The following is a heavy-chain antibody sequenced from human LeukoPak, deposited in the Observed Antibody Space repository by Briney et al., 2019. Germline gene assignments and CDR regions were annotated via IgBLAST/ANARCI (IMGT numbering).Heavy chain of an antibody. V-gene: IGHV3-21*01. CDR1: GFTFSSYS. J-gene: IGHJ4*02. CDR2: ISSSSSYI. D-gene: IGHD3-3*01. Sequence: GGSLRLSCAASGFTFSSYSMNWVRQAPGKGLEWVSSISSSSSYIYYADSVKGRFTISRDNAKNSLYLQMNSLRAEDTAVYYCARIVLMGDFWSGYLGLTPPSFDYWGQGTLVTVSS. CDR3: ARIVLMGDFWSGYLGLTPPSFDY.